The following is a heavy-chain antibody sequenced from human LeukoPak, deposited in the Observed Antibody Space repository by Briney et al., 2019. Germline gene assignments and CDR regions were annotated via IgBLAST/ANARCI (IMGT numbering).Heavy chain of an antibody. CDR3: ARDGQDDAFDI. V-gene: IGHV3-21*01. J-gene: IGHJ3*02. CDR2: INTSSSYI. Sequence: GSLRLSCAASGFTFSSYCMNWVRQAPGKGLEWVSSINTSSSYIYYADPVKGRFTISRDNAKNSLYLKMNSLRAEDRAVYYCARDGQDDAFDIWGQGTMVTVSS. CDR1: GFTFSSYC.